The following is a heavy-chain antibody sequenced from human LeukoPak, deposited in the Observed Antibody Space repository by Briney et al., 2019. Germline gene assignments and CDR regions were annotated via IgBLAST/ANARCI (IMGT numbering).Heavy chain of an antibody. Sequence: PGGSLRLSCAASGFTFSSYWMHWVRQAPGKGLVWVSRINSDGSSTSYADSVKGRFTISRDNAKNTLYLQMNSLRAEDTAVYYCASILRTYYYDSSAGAFHIWGQGTMVTVSS. V-gene: IGHV3-74*01. CDR3: ASILRTYYYDSSAGAFHI. CDR2: INSDGSST. CDR1: GFTFSSYW. D-gene: IGHD3-22*01. J-gene: IGHJ3*02.